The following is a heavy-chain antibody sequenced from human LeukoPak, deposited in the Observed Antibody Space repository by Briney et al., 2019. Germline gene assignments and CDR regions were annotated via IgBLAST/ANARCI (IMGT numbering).Heavy chain of an antibody. Sequence: GGSLRLSCAASGFTFDDYTMHWVRQPPGKGLEWVSLMTWDVGTTYYADSVKGRFTIYRENSKNSLYLQMNSLRSEDTALYYCAKGGQTAARDMDVWGKGTTVTVSS. D-gene: IGHD2-2*01. CDR2: MTWDVGTT. V-gene: IGHV3-43*01. CDR3: AKGGQTAARDMDV. J-gene: IGHJ6*03. CDR1: GFTFDDYT.